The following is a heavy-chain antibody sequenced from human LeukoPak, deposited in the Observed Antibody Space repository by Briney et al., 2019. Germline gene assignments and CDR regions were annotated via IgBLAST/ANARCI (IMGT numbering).Heavy chain of an antibody. Sequence: SETLSLTCTVSGGSISSYYWSWIRQPPGKGLEWIGYIYYSGSTNYNPSLKSRVTISVDTSKNQFSLKLSSVTAADTAVYYCARVPRRGYSYFDYWGQGTLVTVSS. CDR3: ARVPRRGYSYFDY. V-gene: IGHV4-59*01. D-gene: IGHD5-18*01. J-gene: IGHJ4*02. CDR2: IYYSGST. CDR1: GGSISSYY.